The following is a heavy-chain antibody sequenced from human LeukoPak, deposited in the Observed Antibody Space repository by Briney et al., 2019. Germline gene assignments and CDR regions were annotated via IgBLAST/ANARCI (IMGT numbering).Heavy chain of an antibody. V-gene: IGHV3-21*01. CDR1: GFTFSRYS. CDR3: AREYCSGGTCYWGFGS. CDR2: ISDSSTYI. Sequence: GGSLRLSCAASGFTFSRYSMNWVRQAPGKGLEWVSSISDSSTYIYYAGSVKGRFTISRDNAKNSLFLQMNSLRAEDTAVYYCAREYCSGGTCYWGFGSWGQGTLVTVSS. J-gene: IGHJ4*02. D-gene: IGHD2-15*01.